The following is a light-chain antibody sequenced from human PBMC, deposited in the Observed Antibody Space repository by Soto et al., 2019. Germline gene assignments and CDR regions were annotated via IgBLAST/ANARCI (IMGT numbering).Light chain of an antibody. J-gene: IGKJ4*01. Sequence: EIVMTQSPATLSVSPGERATLSCRASQSVSSNLAWYQQKPDQAPRLLIYGAFTRATGIPVRFSGSGSGTEFTLTISSLQSEDFAIYYCQQYKNWPPLTFGGGTKVEIK. CDR2: GAF. V-gene: IGKV3-15*01. CDR1: QSVSSN. CDR3: QQYKNWPPLT.